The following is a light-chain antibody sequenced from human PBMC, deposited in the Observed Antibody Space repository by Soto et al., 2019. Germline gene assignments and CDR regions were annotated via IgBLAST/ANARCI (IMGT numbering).Light chain of an antibody. CDR3: LQHNSYPRT. J-gene: IGKJ1*01. CDR2: AAS. V-gene: IGKV1-17*01. Sequence: DIQMTQSPSSLSASVGDRVTITCRASQGIRSDLGWYQQKPGEAPKRLIYAASSLQSGVPSRFSGSRSGTEFTLTISSLQPEDFATYYCLQHNSYPRTFGQGTKVEIK. CDR1: QGIRSD.